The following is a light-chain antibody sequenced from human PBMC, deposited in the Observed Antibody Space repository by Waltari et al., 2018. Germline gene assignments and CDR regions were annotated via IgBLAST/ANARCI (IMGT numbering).Light chain of an antibody. Sequence: QSVLTQPPSVSGAPGQRVTISCPGSSPNIGPGHAFPWYQQLPGRAPRPLLSTNINRPSGVPDRISGSNSGTSASLVITGLQAEDEAEFYCQSYDDSLSGYVFGGGTKLTVL. V-gene: IGLV1-40*01. CDR2: TNI. CDR1: SPNIGPGHA. J-gene: IGLJ3*02. CDR3: QSYDDSLSGYV.